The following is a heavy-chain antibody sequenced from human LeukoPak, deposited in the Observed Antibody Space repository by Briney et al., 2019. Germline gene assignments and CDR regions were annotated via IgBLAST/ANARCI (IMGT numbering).Heavy chain of an antibody. Sequence: PGGSLRLSCAASGFTFSSYATSWVRQAPGKGLEWVSAISASGASTSYADSVKGRFTISRDNSKNTLFMQMNSLRAEDTAIYYCAKCFRTTVTTVDYWGQGTLVTVSS. V-gene: IGHV3-23*01. D-gene: IGHD4-17*01. CDR2: ISASGAST. J-gene: IGHJ4*02. CDR3: AKCFRTTVTTVDY. CDR1: GFTFSSYA.